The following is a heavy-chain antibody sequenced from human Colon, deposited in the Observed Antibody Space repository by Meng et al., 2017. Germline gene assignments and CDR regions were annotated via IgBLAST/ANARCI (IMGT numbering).Heavy chain of an antibody. J-gene: IGHJ4*02. CDR1: GFTFSRFW. V-gene: IGHV3-74*01. D-gene: IGHD3-16*01. CDR2: INPGGTNT. CDR3: GRGSFGPEDD. Sequence: GESLKISCAGSGFTFSRFWMHWVRQAPGKGLVWVSRINPGGTNTNYADSVKGRFTISRDNSKNTLYLQMNSLRAEDTAVYYCGRGSFGPEDDWGQGTLVTVSS.